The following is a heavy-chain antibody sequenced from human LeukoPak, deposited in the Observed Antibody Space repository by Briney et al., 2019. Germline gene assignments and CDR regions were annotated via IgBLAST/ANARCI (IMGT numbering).Heavy chain of an antibody. CDR2: MNPNSGNT. CDR1: GYTFTSYD. V-gene: IGHV1-8*01. J-gene: IGHJ4*02. Sequence: ASVKVSCKASGYTFTSYDINWVRQATGQGLEWMGWMNPNSGNTGYAQKFQGRVTMTRNTSISTAYMELSSLRSEDTAVYYSARTRGYSYGYSDYWGQGTLVTVSS. CDR3: ARTRGYSYGYSDY. D-gene: IGHD5-18*01.